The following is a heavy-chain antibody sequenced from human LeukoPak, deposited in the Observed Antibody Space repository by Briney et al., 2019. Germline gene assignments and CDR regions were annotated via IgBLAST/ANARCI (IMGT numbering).Heavy chain of an antibody. J-gene: IGHJ4*02. V-gene: IGHV3-23*01. CDR1: GFTFSNYA. CDR3: AGRVTGYSSGYVY. CDR2: ISGSAGKI. D-gene: IGHD5-18*01. Sequence: PGGSLRLSCAASGFTFSNYAKSWVRQAPGKGLDWVSVISGSAGKIRYAGSVKGRFTISRDNSENTVYLQMNNLRAEDTAVYYCAGRVTGYSSGYVYWGQGTPVTVSS.